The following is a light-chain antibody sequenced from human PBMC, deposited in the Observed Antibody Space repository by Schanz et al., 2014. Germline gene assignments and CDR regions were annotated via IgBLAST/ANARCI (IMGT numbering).Light chain of an antibody. Sequence: EIVMTQSPATLYVSPGERATLSCRASQSVSSNLAWYQQKPGQAPRLLIYGASSGAPGIPDRFSGSGSGTEFTLTISRLEPEDFALYFCQQYGSSPRTFGQGTRVEV. CDR1: QSVSSN. V-gene: IGKV3-20*01. CDR2: GAS. J-gene: IGKJ1*01. CDR3: QQYGSSPRT.